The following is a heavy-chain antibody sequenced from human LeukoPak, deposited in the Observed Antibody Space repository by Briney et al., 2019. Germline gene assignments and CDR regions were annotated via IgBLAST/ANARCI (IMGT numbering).Heavy chain of an antibody. V-gene: IGHV3-30*04. D-gene: IGHD3-10*01. CDR3: ARFTMVRGELDAFDI. J-gene: IGHJ3*02. CDR1: GFTFSGYA. CDR2: ISYDGSNK. Sequence: GRSLRLSCAASGFTFSGYAMHWVRQAPGKGLEWVAVISYDGSNKYYADSVKGRFTISRDNSKNTLYLQMNSLRAEDTAVYYCARFTMVRGELDAFDIWGQGTMVTVSS.